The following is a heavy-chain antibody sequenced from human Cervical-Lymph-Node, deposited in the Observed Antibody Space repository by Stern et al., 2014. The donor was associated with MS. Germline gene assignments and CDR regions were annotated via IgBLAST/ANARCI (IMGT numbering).Heavy chain of an antibody. CDR2: ISWNSGSI. Sequence: EVQLVESGGGLVQPGRSLRLSCAASGFIFDDYAMHWVRQAPGKGLEWVSGISWNSGSIGYADSVRGRFTISRDNAKNSLYLQMNSLRAEDTALYYCAKLAAAYRLVYYFDYWGQGTLVTVSS. CDR3: AKLAAAYRLVYYFDY. CDR1: GFIFDDYA. V-gene: IGHV3-9*01. D-gene: IGHD5-18*01. J-gene: IGHJ4*02.